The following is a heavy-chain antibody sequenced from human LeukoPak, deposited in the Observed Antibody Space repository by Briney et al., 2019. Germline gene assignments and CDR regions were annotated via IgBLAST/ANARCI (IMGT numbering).Heavy chain of an antibody. CDR2: INPNSGGT. V-gene: IGHV1-2*02. CDR1: GYTFTGYY. D-gene: IGHD3-22*01. CDR3: ARGWSYYDSSGYWYH. Sequence: ASVKVSCKASGYTFTGYYMHWVRQAPGQGLEWMGWINPNSGGTNYAQKFQGRVTMTRDTSISTAYMELSRLRSDDTAVYYCARGWSYYDSSGYWYHWGQGTLVTVSS. J-gene: IGHJ5*02.